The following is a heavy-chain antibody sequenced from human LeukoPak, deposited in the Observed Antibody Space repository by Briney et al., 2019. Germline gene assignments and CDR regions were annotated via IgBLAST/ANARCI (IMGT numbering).Heavy chain of an antibody. Sequence: PSETLSLTCAVYGGSFSGYYWSWIRQPPGKGLEWIGEINHSGSTNYNPSLKSRVTISVDTSKNQFSLKLSSVTAADTAVYYCARGWKYYYDSSGYFILQHWGQGTLVTVSS. V-gene: IGHV4-34*01. J-gene: IGHJ1*01. CDR2: INHSGST. CDR1: GGSFSGYY. D-gene: IGHD3-22*01. CDR3: ARGWKYYYDSSGYFILQH.